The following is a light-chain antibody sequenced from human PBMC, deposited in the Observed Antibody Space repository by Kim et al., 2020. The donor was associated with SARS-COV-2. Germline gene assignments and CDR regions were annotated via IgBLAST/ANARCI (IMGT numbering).Light chain of an antibody. CDR3: QQLNSFPPV. Sequence: ASVGDRVTITCRASQGISSYLAWYQQIPGKAPNLLVYDATTLQSGVPSRFSGGGSGTDFTLTISSLQPEDFATYYCQQLNSFPPVFGPGTKVDIK. CDR1: QGISSY. V-gene: IGKV1-9*01. CDR2: DAT. J-gene: IGKJ3*01.